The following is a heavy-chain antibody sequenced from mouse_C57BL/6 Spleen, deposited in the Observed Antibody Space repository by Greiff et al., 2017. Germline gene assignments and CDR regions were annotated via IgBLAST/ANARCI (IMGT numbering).Heavy chain of an antibody. CDR2: ISSGSSTI. Sequence: EVQVVESGGGLVKPGGSLKLSCAASGFTFSDYGMHWVRQAPEKGLEWVAYISSGSSTIYYADTVKGRFTISRDNAKNTLFLQMTSLRSEDTAMYYCASGHYSPWFAYWGQGTLVTVSA. CDR3: ASGHYSPWFAY. V-gene: IGHV5-17*01. CDR1: GFTFSDYG. D-gene: IGHD1-1*01. J-gene: IGHJ3*01.